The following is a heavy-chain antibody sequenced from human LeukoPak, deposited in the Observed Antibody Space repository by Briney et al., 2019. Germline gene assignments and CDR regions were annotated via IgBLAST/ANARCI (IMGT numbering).Heavy chain of an antibody. J-gene: IGHJ4*02. CDR1: GYTFTSYG. CDR3: ARQYYDSSGYYFDY. Sequence: ASVKVSCKASGYTFTSYGISWVRQAPGQGLEWMGWISAYNGNTNYAQKLQGRVTMTTDTPTSTAYMELRSLRSDDTAVYYCARQYYDSSGYYFDYWGQGTLVTVSS. D-gene: IGHD3-22*01. CDR2: ISAYNGNT. V-gene: IGHV1-18*01.